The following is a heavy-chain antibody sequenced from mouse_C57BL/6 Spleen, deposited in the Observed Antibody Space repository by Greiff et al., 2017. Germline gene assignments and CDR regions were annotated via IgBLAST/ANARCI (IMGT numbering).Heavy chain of an antibody. CDR2: ISYDGSN. V-gene: IGHV3-6*01. J-gene: IGHJ2*01. D-gene: IGHD2-4*01. CDR1: GYSITSGYY. CDR3: ARVGAYNDPFDY. Sequence: EVQLQQSGPGLVKPSQSLSLTCSVTGYSITSGYYWNWIRQFPGNKLEWMGYISYDGSNNYNPSLKNRISITRDTSKNQFFLKLNSLATEDTATYYCARVGAYNDPFDYWGKGTTLTVSS.